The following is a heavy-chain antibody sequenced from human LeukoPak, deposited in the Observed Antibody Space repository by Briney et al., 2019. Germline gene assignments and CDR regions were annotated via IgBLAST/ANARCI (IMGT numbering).Heavy chain of an antibody. J-gene: IGHJ6*03. D-gene: IGHD5-18*01. CDR3: ARNQGGYSYPDPNYYYYYYMDV. V-gene: IGHV3-11*04. CDR2: IKGNGATT. CDR1: GFTFSNYY. Sequence: GGSLRLSCEASGFTFSNYYMSWIRQAPGKGLEWVSHIKGNGATTYYADSVRGRFTISRDNAKNSLYLQMNSLRAEDTAVYYCARNQGGYSYPDPNYYYYYYMDVWGKGTTVTISS.